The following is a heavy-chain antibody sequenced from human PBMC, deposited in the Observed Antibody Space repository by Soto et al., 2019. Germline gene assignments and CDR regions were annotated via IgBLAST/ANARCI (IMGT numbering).Heavy chain of an antibody. Sequence: GGSLRLSCAASGFTVSSKYMSWVRQAPGKGLEWVSLIQSGGPTYYADSVKGRFTISRDTSENTLHLQMDSLRAEDTAVYHCARDDVLCDGGRCYGVPLDVWGKGITVTVSS. J-gene: IGHJ6*04. D-gene: IGHD2-15*01. CDR3: ARDDVLCDGGRCYGVPLDV. CDR2: IQSGGPT. V-gene: IGHV3-66*01. CDR1: GFTVSSKY.